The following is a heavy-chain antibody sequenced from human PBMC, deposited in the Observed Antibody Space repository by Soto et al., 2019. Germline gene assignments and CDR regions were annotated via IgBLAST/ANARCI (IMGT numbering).Heavy chain of an antibody. CDR1: GFTFSSYW. J-gene: IGHJ6*02. Sequence: PGGSLRLSCTASGFTFSSYWMHWVRQAPGKGLVWVSRINSDGSSTSYADSVKGRFTISRDNAKNTLYLQMNSLRAEDTAVYYCARGRCSSTSCYSYYYYGMDVRGQGTTVTVSS. V-gene: IGHV3-74*01. CDR2: INSDGSST. CDR3: ARGRCSSTSCYSYYYYGMDV. D-gene: IGHD2-2*02.